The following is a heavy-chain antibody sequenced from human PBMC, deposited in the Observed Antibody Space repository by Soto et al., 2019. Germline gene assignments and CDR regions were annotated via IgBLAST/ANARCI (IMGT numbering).Heavy chain of an antibody. J-gene: IGHJ6*01. Sequence: WGSLVISCASSVFTFSINGMDWVGQAPGKGLDLVEVISYDGSNKYYADSVKGRFTISRDNSKNTLYLQINSLRAEDTAVYYCARDLGRSSGYLALYSYYYGMDVWGQGTTVTVSS. CDR3: ARDLGRSSGYLALYSYYYGMDV. V-gene: IGHV3-30-3*01. D-gene: IGHD3-22*01. CDR1: VFTFSING. CDR2: ISYDGSNK.